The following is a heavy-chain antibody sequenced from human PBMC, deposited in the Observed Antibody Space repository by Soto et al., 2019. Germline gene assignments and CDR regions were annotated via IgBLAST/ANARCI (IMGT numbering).Heavy chain of an antibody. V-gene: IGHV1-69*06. Sequence: QVQLVQSGAEVKKPGSSVKVSCKASGGTFSSYAISWVRQAPRQGLEWMGGIIPIFGTANYAQKFQGRVTITADKSTSTAYMELSSLRSEDTAVYYCASPTREWLPPARDYYYGMDVWGQGTTVTVSS. D-gene: IGHD3-3*01. J-gene: IGHJ6*02. CDR1: GGTFSSYA. CDR2: IIPIFGTA. CDR3: ASPTREWLPPARDYYYGMDV.